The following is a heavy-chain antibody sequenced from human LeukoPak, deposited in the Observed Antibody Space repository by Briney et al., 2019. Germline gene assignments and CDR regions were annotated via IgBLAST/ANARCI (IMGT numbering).Heavy chain of an antibody. CDR1: GFTFSNYA. D-gene: IGHD3-16*01. J-gene: IGHJ4*02. V-gene: IGHV3-30*02. Sequence: GGSLRLSCAASGFTFSNYAMHWVRQAPGEGLEWVAFIRFDGSNKYYADSVKGRFTISRDNSNNTLFLQMSSLRAEDTAVYYCARENGGAALDYWGQGTLVTVSS. CDR3: ARENGGAALDY. CDR2: IRFDGSNK.